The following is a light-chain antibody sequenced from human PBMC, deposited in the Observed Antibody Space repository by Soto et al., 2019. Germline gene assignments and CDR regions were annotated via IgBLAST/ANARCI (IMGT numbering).Light chain of an antibody. CDR2: LNSDGSH. V-gene: IGLV4-69*01. CDR1: SGHSSYD. Sequence: QLVLTQSPSASASLGASVKLTCTLSSGHSSYDIAWHQQQPEKGPRYLMKLNSDGSHSKGDGIPDRFSGSSSGAERYLTISSLQSEDEADYYCQTWGTGIQDVVFGGGTKVTVL. CDR3: QTWGTGIQDVV. J-gene: IGLJ2*01.